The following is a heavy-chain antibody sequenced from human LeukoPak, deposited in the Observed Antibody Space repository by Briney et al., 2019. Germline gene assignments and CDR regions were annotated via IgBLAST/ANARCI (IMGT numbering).Heavy chain of an antibody. CDR2: INHSGST. V-gene: IGHV4-34*01. CDR3: ARWIVVVPAARRYFDY. CDR1: GGSISGYY. J-gene: IGHJ4*02. D-gene: IGHD2-2*01. Sequence: SETLSLTCTVSGGSISGYYWSWIRQPPGKGLEWIAEINHSGSTNYNPSLKSRVTISVDTSKNQFSLKLSSVTAADTAVYYCARWIVVVPAARRYFDYWGQGTLVTVSS.